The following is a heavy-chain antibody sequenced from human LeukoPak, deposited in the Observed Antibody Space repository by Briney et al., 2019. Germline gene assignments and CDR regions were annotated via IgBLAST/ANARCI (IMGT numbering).Heavy chain of an antibody. Sequence: PWGSLRLSCAASGFTVSSNYMSWVRQAPGKGLEWVSVIYSGGSTYYADSVKGRFTISRDNSKNTLYLQMNSLRAEDTAVYYCARSSFRITIFGVVLNDAFDIWGQGTMVTVSS. J-gene: IGHJ3*02. V-gene: IGHV3-66*01. CDR3: ARSSFRITIFGVVLNDAFDI. D-gene: IGHD3-3*01. CDR1: GFTVSSNY. CDR2: IYSGGST.